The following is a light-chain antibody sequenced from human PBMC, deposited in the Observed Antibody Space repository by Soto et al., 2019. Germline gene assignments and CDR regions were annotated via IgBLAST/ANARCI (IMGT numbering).Light chain of an antibody. V-gene: IGKV1-33*01. J-gene: IGKJ4*01. Sequence: DIQMTQSPSSLSASVGARVTITCQASQDISNYLNWYQQKPGKAPKLLIYDASNLETGVPSRFSGSGSGTDFTFTFSSLPAEDIATYSCQQYDNLPPFTFGGGTKVESK. CDR1: QDISNY. CDR2: DAS. CDR3: QQYDNLPPFT.